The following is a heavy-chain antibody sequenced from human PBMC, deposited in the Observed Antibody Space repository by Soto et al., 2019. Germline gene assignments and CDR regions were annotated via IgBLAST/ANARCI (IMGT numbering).Heavy chain of an antibody. CDR2: INHSGST. Sequence: PSETLSLTCAVYGGSFSGYYWTWIRQPPGKGLEWIGEINHSGSTNYNPSLKSRVTISVDTSKNQFSLKLSSVTAADTAVYYCAREGSGYEKFDPWGQGTLVTVSS. CDR1: GGSFSGYY. CDR3: AREGSGYEKFDP. V-gene: IGHV4-34*01. J-gene: IGHJ5*02. D-gene: IGHD5-12*01.